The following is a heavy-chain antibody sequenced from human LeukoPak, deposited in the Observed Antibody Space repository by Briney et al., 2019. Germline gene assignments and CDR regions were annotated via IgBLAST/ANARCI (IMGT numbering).Heavy chain of an antibody. CDR3: ARDGTYTDYDPDFDI. J-gene: IGHJ4*02. V-gene: IGHV3-7*04. Sequence: GGSLRLSCAASGFTFSRFWMSWVRQAPGKGLEWVANIKQDGSEKYYVDSVKGRFTISRDNAKNSLYLQMNSLRAEDTAVFYCARDGTYTDYDPDFDIWGQGTLVTVPS. CDR2: IKQDGSEK. CDR1: GFTFSRFW. D-gene: IGHD5-12*01.